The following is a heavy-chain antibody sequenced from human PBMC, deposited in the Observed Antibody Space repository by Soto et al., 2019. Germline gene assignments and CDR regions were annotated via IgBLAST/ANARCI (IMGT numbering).Heavy chain of an antibody. Sequence: QVQLQESGPGLVKPSETLSLTCTVSGGSISSYYWSWIRQPAGKGLEWIGRIYTSGSTNYNPSLQSRVTMSVDTSKNQFALKLSSVTAADTAVYYCARGHGWGYYGSGYYGLDVWGQGTTVTVSS. V-gene: IGHV4-4*07. J-gene: IGHJ6*02. CDR2: IYTSGST. CDR3: ARGHGWGYYGSGYYGLDV. CDR1: GGSISSYY. D-gene: IGHD3-10*01.